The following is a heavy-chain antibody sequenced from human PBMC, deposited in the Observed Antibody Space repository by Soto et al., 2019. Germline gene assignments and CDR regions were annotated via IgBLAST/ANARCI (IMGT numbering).Heavy chain of an antibody. J-gene: IGHJ4*02. D-gene: IGHD2-2*02. V-gene: IGHV5-51*01. CDR1: GYSFTTNW. CDR2: IYPGDSDT. Sequence: GESLKISCKGSGYSFTTNWIGWVRQMPGKGLEWMGVIYPGDSDTRYSPSFQGQVAISADKSINTAYLQWSSLRSDDTAVYYCAREGRGKKAGYNGLVSLGYWGQGTLVTVSS. CDR3: AREGRGKKAGYNGLVSLGY.